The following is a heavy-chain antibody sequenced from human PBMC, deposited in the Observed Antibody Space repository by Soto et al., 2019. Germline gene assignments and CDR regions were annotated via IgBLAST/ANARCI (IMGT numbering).Heavy chain of an antibody. CDR3: AIRILGGGELYYFDY. CDR1: GYTFTSYY. CDR2: INPSGGST. J-gene: IGHJ4*02. V-gene: IGHV1-46*01. D-gene: IGHD3-10*01. Sequence: QVQLVQSGAEVKKPGASVKVSCKASGYTFTSYYMHLVRQAPGQGLEWMGIINPSGGSTSYAQKFQGRVSLTRDTSTSTVYMELSSLRSEDTAVYYCAIRILGGGELYYFDYWGQGTLVTVSS.